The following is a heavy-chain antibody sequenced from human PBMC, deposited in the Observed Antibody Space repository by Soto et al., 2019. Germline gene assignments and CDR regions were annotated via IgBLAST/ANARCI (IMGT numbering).Heavy chain of an antibody. Sequence: SVKVSCKASAGTFSRYSLSWLRQAPGQRLEWMGGITPVFSTADYAQKFEGRLTITADHSTSTVYMELTSLRSDDTAIYYCARSLEGTTVTNWFDPWGQGAPVTVSS. CDR3: ARSLEGTTVTNWFDP. J-gene: IGHJ5*02. CDR1: AGTFSRYS. CDR2: ITPVFSTA. V-gene: IGHV1-69*13. D-gene: IGHD4-17*01.